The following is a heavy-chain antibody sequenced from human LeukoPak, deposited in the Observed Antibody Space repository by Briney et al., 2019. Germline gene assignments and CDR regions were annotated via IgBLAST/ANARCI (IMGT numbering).Heavy chain of an antibody. D-gene: IGHD6-13*01. CDR1: GFTFSSYG. V-gene: IGHV3-48*04. CDR3: ARTRSSSWYHFDY. J-gene: IGHJ4*02. CDR2: ISTSSNRI. Sequence: PGGSLRLSCAASGFTFSSYGMNWVRQAPGKGLEWVSYISTSSNRIDYADSVKGRFTMSRDNAKNSLYLQMNSLRAEDTAVYYCARTRSSSWYHFDYWGQGTLVTVSS.